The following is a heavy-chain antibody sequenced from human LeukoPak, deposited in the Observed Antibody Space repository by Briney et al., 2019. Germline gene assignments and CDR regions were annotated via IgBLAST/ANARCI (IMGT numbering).Heavy chain of an antibody. Sequence: ASVKVSCKASGGTFSSYAISWVRQAPGQGLEWMGGIIPIFGTANYAQKFQGRVTITADESTSTAYMELSSLRSEDTAVYYCARDPAYGVTFYDYWDQGTLVTVSS. V-gene: IGHV1-69*13. D-gene: IGHD4-17*01. CDR1: GGTFSSYA. CDR2: IIPIFGTA. J-gene: IGHJ4*02. CDR3: ARDPAYGVTFYDY.